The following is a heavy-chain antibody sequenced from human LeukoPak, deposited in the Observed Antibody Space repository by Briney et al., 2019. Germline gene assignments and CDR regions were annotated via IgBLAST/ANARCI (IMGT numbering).Heavy chain of an antibody. V-gene: IGHV1-18*01. CDR3: ARGVGVSHCSSTSCYESGVAFDI. J-gene: IGHJ3*02. D-gene: IGHD2-2*01. CDR1: GYTFTSYG. Sequence: ASAKVSCKASGYTFTSYGISWVRQAPGQGLEWMGWISAYNGNTNYAQKLQGRVTMTTDTSTSTAYMELRSLRSDDTAVYYCARGVGVSHCSSTSCYESGVAFDIWGQGTMVTVSS. CDR2: ISAYNGNT.